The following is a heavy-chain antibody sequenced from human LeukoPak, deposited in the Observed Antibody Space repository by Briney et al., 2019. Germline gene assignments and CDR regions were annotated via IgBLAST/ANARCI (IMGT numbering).Heavy chain of an antibody. D-gene: IGHD3-10*02. CDR3: AELGITMIGGV. J-gene: IGHJ6*04. CDR2: FSGSGGST. Sequence: GGSLRLSCAASGFTFSTYAMSWVRQAPGKGLKWVSSFSGSGGSTYYADSVKGRFTISRDNAKNSLYLQMNSLRAEDTAVYCCAELGITMIGGVWGKGTTVTISS. CDR1: GFTFSTYA. V-gene: IGHV3-23*01.